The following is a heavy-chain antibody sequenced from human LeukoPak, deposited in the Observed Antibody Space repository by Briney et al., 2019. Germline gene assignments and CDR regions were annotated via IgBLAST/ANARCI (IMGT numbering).Heavy chain of an antibody. CDR3: AKSYDFWSGYYLVRIQDHMDV. CDR2: ISGSGGST. Sequence: GGSLRLSCAASGFTFSSYAMSWVRQAPGKGLEWVSAISGSGGSTYYADSVKGRFTISGDNSKNTLYLQMNSLRAEDTAVYYCAKSYDFWSGYYLVRIQDHMDVWGQGTTATVSS. J-gene: IGHJ6*02. D-gene: IGHD3-3*01. V-gene: IGHV3-23*01. CDR1: GFTFSSYA.